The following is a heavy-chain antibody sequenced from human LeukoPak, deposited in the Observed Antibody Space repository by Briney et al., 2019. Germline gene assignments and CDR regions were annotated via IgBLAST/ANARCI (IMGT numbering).Heavy chain of an antibody. J-gene: IGHJ4*02. CDR2: IYSGGST. CDR3: AKPNSHIRYSGHDNTFHY. D-gene: IGHD5-12*01. Sequence: GGSLRLSCAASGFTVSSNYMSWVRQAPGKGLEWVSVIYSGGSTYYADSVKGRFTISRDNSKNTLYLQISSLRAEDTAVYYCAKPNSHIRYSGHDNTFHYWGQGTLVTVSS. V-gene: IGHV3-53*01. CDR1: GFTVSSNY.